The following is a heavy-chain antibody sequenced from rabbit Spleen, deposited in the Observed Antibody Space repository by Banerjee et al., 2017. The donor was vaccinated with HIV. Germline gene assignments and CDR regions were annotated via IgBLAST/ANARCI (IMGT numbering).Heavy chain of an antibody. CDR2: IDPVFGIT. Sequence: QSLEESGGDLVKPGASLTLTCTTSGFSLTSSDYMCWVRQAPGKGLEWIGYIDPVFGITYYASWVNGRFSISRENAQNTVFLQMTSLTAADTATYFCARDGAGGSYFALWGPGTLVTVS. V-gene: IGHV1S40*01. J-gene: IGHJ4*01. CDR1: GFSLTSSDY. D-gene: IGHD8-1*01. CDR3: ARDGAGGSYFAL.